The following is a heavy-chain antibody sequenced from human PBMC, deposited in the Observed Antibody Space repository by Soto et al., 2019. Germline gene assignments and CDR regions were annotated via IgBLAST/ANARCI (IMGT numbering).Heavy chain of an antibody. CDR3: AIDLYCSSTSCYLSYYYYYGMDV. Sequence: QVQLVQSGAEVKKPGSSVKVSCKASGGTFSSYAISWVRQAPGQGLEWMGGIIPIFGTANYAQKFQGRVTITADESTSTAYMELSSLRSEDTAVYYCAIDLYCSSTSCYLSYYYYYGMDVWGQGTTVTVSS. D-gene: IGHD2-2*01. J-gene: IGHJ6*02. CDR2: IIPIFGTA. CDR1: GGTFSSYA. V-gene: IGHV1-69*01.